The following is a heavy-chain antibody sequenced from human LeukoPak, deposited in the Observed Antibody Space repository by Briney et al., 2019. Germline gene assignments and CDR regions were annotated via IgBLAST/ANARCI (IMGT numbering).Heavy chain of an antibody. CDR1: GFSVSNNY. CDR3: ARESIPSGWYLS. J-gene: IGHJ5*02. CDR2: YYIDATT. V-gene: IGHV3-53*01. Sequence: PGGSLRLSCAASGFSVSNNYMSWVRQAPGKGLEWVSTYYIDATTHYPDSVRGRFTISSDSSKNTLYLQTNSLRVEDTAIYYCARESIPSGWYLSWGQGTLVTVSS. D-gene: IGHD6-19*01.